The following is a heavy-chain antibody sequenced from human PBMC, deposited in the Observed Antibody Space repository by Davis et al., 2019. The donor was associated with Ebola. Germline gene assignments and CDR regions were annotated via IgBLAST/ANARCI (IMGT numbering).Heavy chain of an antibody. CDR3: ARVGLSSGWTFDS. V-gene: IGHV4-34*01. Sequence: MPSETLSLTCAVYGESFSGYYWSWIRQSPEKGLEWIGEVNDGGGGTYNPSLKSRVTISIDKLRNQFSQKLNSVTAADTAVYYCARVGLSSGWTFDSWGQGTLVIVSS. D-gene: IGHD6-19*01. CDR2: VNDGGGG. J-gene: IGHJ4*02. CDR1: GESFSGYY.